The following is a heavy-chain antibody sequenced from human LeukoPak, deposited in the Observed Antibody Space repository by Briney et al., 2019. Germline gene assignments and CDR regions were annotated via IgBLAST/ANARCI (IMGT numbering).Heavy chain of an antibody. CDR2: ISWNSGTI. Sequence: PRRSLRLSCAASGFTLDDYAMYWVRQAPGKGLEWVSGISWNSGTIDYADSVKGRFTISRDNAKKSLYLQMNSLKPEDTALYYCTKTKNIAMATGWFDPWGQGTLVTVSS. CDR1: GFTLDDYA. D-gene: IGHD6-19*01. V-gene: IGHV3-9*01. CDR3: TKTKNIAMATGWFDP. J-gene: IGHJ5*02.